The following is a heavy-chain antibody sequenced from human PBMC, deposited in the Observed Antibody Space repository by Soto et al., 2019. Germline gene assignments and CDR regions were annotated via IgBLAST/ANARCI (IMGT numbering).Heavy chain of an antibody. Sequence: ESGPTLVNPTETLTLTFTVSGFSLSKARMGVSWIRQPPGKALEWLAHIFSNDEKSYSTSLKSRLTISKDTSKSQVVLTMTNMDPVDTATYYCARIHLGEGNYDLWSGFRGRHYYYGIDVWGQGTTVTVSS. CDR2: IFSNDEK. CDR3: ARIHLGEGNYDLWSGFRGRHYYYGIDV. V-gene: IGHV2-26*01. D-gene: IGHD3-3*01. J-gene: IGHJ6*02. CDR1: GFSLSKARMG.